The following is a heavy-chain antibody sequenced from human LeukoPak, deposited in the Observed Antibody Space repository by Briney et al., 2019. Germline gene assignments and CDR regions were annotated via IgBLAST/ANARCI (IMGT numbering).Heavy chain of an antibody. J-gene: IGHJ6*03. V-gene: IGHV4-59*01. CDR3: AREHGSWSYRHYFFVYV. D-gene: IGHD5-18*01. Sequence: SETLSLTCSVSGDSISPYYWSWIRQAPGKGLEWSGHVSYNGRTNYNPSLKSRATISLGTSKSHFSLILTSMTPADTAIYYCAREHGSWSYRHYFFVYVWGKGTTVTVSS. CDR1: GDSISPYY. CDR2: VSYNGRT.